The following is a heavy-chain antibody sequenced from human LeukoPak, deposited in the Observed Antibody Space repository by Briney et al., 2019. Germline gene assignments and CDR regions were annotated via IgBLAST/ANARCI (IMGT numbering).Heavy chain of an antibody. CDR3: ARLTVPGNYYYYYYGMDV. D-gene: IGHD4-11*01. CDR2: ISGSGGST. CDR1: GFTFSSYA. Sequence: GGSLRLSCAASGFTFSSYAVSWVRQAPGKGLEWVSAISGSGGSTYYADSVKGRFTISRDNSKNTLYLQMNSMRAEVTAVYYCARLTVPGNYYYYYYGMDVWGQGTTVTVSS. J-gene: IGHJ6*02. V-gene: IGHV3-23*01.